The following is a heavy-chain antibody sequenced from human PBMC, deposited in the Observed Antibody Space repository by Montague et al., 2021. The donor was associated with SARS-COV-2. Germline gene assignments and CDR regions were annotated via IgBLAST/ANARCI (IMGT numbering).Heavy chain of an antibody. Sequence: SETLSLTCAVYGGSFSGYYWSWIRPPPGKGLEWIGEINHSGSTNXXPSLKSRVTISVDTSKNQFSLKLSSVTAADTAVYYCARARQDVVVPALGIGAYYYYYYMDVWGKGTTVTVSS. CDR1: GGSFSGYY. D-gene: IGHD2-2*01. J-gene: IGHJ6*03. CDR2: INHSGST. V-gene: IGHV4-34*01. CDR3: ARARQDVVVPALGIGAYYYYYYMDV.